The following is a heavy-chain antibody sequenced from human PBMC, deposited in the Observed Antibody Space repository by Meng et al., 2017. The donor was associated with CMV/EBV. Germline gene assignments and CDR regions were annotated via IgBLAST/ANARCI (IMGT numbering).Heavy chain of an antibody. V-gene: IGHV4-39*01. CDR1: GGSISSSSYY. J-gene: IGHJ6*02. Sequence: SETLSLTCTVSGGSISSSSYYWGWIRQPPGKGLEWIGSIYYSGSTYYNPSLKSRVTISVDTSKNQFSLKLSSVTAADTAVYYCARWGRGLTASYYGMDVWGQGTTVTVSS. D-gene: IGHD1-14*01. CDR2: IYYSGST. CDR3: ARWGRGLTASYYGMDV.